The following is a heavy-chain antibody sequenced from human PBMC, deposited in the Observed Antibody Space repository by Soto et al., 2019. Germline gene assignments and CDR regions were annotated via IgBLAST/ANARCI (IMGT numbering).Heavy chain of an antibody. D-gene: IGHD3-10*01. CDR2: INHSGST. CDR1: GGSFSGYY. CDR3: ARRYGSGSYYYYYGMDV. Sequence: PSETLSLTCAVYGGSFSGYYWSWIRQPPGKGLEWIGEINHSGSTNYNPSLKSRVTISVDTSKNQFSLKLSSVTAADTAVYYCARRYGSGSYYYYYGMDVWGQGTTVTVSS. J-gene: IGHJ6*02. V-gene: IGHV4-34*01.